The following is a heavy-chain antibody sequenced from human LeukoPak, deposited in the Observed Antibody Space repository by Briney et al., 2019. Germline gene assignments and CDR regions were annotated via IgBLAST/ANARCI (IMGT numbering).Heavy chain of an antibody. V-gene: IGHV1-18*01. J-gene: IGHJ3*02. CDR1: GYTFTSYG. Sequence: ASVKVSCKASGYTFTSYGISWVRQAPGQGLEWMGWISAYNGNTNYAQKLQGRVTMTTDTSTSTAYMELRSLRSDDTAVYYCARLAVAGTGQGAFDIWGQGTMVTVSS. CDR3: ARLAVAGTGQGAFDI. D-gene: IGHD6-19*01. CDR2: ISAYNGNT.